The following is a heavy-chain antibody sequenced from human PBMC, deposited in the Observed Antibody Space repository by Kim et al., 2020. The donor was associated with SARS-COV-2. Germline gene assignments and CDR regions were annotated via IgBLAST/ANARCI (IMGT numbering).Heavy chain of an antibody. V-gene: IGHV4-34*01. Sequence: SETLSLTCAVYGGSFSGYYWSWIRQPPGKGLEWIGEINHSGSTNYNPSLKSRVTISVDTSKNQFSLKLSSVTAADTAVYYCAKRRRITMVRGVNVAFDI. D-gene: IGHD3-10*01. CDR2: INHSGST. CDR1: GGSFSGYY. CDR3: AKRRRITMVRGVNVAFDI. J-gene: IGHJ3*02.